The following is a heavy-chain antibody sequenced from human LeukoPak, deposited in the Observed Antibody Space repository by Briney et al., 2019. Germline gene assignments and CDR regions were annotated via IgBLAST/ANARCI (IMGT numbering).Heavy chain of an antibody. CDR2: MNPNSGNT. D-gene: IGHD3-3*01. CDR3: ARASGDFWSGYYDY. V-gene: IGHV1-8*01. J-gene: IGHJ4*02. Sequence: ASVKVSCKASGYTFTSYDINWVRQATGQGLEWMGWMNPNSGNTGYAQKFQGRVTMTRNTSISTAYMELSSLRSEDTAVYYCARASGDFWSGYYDYWGLGTLVTVSS. CDR1: GYTFTSYD.